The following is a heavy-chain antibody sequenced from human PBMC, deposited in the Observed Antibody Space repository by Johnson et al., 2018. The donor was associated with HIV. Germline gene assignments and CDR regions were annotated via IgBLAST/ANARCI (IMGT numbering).Heavy chain of an antibody. CDR3: ARAPYYYDSSGEGAFDI. D-gene: IGHD3-22*01. CDR2: ISYDGNNK. J-gene: IGHJ3*02. CDR1: GFTFSSYP. Sequence: QVQLVESGGGVVQPGRSLRLSCVVSGFTFSSYPMHWVRQAPGKGLEWVAIISYDGNNKYYADSVKGRFTISRDNSKNTLYLQMNSLRAEDTAVYYCARAPYYYDSSGEGAFDIWGQGTLVTVSS. V-gene: IGHV3-30*04.